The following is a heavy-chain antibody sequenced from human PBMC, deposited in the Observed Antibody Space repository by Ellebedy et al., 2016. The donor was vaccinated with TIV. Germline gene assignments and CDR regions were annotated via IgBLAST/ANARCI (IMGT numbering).Heavy chain of an antibody. Sequence: PGGSLRLSCAASGFTFSSYTMHWVRPAPGKGLEWVASISYDGSREYYADSVKCRFTISRDNSKNTLYLQMNSLRADDTALDYCASLGYSSSWSSKPPSDYWGQGILVTVAS. CDR3: ASLGYSSSWSSKPPSDY. CDR2: ISYDGSRE. CDR1: GFTFSSYT. J-gene: IGHJ4*02. D-gene: IGHD6-13*01. V-gene: IGHV3-30-3*01.